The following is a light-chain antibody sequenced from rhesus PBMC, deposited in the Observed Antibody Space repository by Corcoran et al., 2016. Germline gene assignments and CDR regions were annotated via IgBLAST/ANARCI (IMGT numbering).Light chain of an antibody. Sequence: DIQMTQSPSSLSASVGDRVTITCRASQGISSYLNWYQQKPGKAPKLRIYYATRLESGVPSRFSGSGSGSEFTLTISSLQPEDFATYYCQQYNSLPHSFGQGTKVEIK. J-gene: IGKJ2*01. CDR2: YAT. CDR3: QQYNSLPHS. CDR1: QGISSY. V-gene: IGKV1-32*01.